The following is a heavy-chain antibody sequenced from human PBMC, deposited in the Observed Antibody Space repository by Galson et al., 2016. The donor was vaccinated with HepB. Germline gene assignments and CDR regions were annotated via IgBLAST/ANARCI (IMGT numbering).Heavy chain of an antibody. CDR3: ARFTQEWLDRVYYFDY. V-gene: IGHV3-23*01. Sequence: PLRLSCAASGFTFGRYAMSWVRQAPGKGLEWVSAISGDGGSTYYAGSVQGRFTSSRDRSTNTMYLQMNSLRTDDTAVYYCARFTQEWLDRVYYFDYWGQGTLVTVSS. J-gene: IGHJ4*02. CDR1: GFTFGRYA. D-gene: IGHD6-19*01. CDR2: ISGDGGST.